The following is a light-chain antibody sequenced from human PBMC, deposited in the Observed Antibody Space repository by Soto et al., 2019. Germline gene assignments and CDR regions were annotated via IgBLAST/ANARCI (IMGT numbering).Light chain of an antibody. CDR2: AAS. CDR3: QQSYSAPLT. CDR1: QSISTY. V-gene: IGKV1-39*01. Sequence: IQMTQSPSSLSASVGDRVTITCRASQSISTYLNWYQQKPGKAPKLLIYAASSLQSGVPSRFNGSGSGTDFTLTISSLQPEDFATYYCQQSYSAPLTFGGGTKVEIK. J-gene: IGKJ4*01.